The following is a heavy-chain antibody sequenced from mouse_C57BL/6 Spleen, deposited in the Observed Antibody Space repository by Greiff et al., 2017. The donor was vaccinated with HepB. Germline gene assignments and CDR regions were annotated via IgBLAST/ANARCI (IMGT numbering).Heavy chain of an antibody. CDR3: ARNYGNWDWYFDV. V-gene: IGHV2-2*01. CDR1: GFSLTSYG. D-gene: IGHD2-1*01. CDR2: IWSGGST. J-gene: IGHJ1*03. Sequence: VKLMESGPGLVQPSQSLSITCTVSGFSLTSYGVHWVRQSPGKGLEWLGVIWSGGSTDYNAAFISRLSISKDNSKSQVFFKMNSLQADDTAIYYCARNYGNWDWYFDVWGTGTTVTVSS.